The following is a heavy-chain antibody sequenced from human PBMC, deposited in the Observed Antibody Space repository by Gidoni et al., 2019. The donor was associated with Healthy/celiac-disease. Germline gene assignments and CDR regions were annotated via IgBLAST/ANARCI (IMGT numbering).Heavy chain of an antibody. J-gene: IGHJ4*02. Sequence: EVQLVESGGGLVQPGRSLRLSCAASGFTFDDYAMHWVRQAPGKGLEWVSGISWNSGSIGYADSVKGRFTISRDNAKNSLYLQMNSLRAEDTALYYCAKGPLRFLEWLSYPFDYWGQGTLVTVSS. CDR1: GFTFDDYA. CDR2: ISWNSGSI. V-gene: IGHV3-9*01. CDR3: AKGPLRFLEWLSYPFDY. D-gene: IGHD3-3*01.